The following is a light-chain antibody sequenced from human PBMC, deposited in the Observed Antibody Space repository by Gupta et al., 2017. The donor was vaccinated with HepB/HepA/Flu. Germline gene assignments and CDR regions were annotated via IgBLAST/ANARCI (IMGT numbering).Light chain of an antibody. CDR2: AAS. CDR1: QGIRSY. J-gene: IGKJ3*01. Sequence: IQLTQSPSSLSVSIGDRVAITCRASQGIRSYVAWYQQKPGKAPKLLIFAASRLQSGVPARFSGSGSGTXFTLTIXSLEPEDFATYYCQQEGNCLLTFGXGTKVEIK. V-gene: IGKV1-6*01. CDR3: QQEGNCLLT.